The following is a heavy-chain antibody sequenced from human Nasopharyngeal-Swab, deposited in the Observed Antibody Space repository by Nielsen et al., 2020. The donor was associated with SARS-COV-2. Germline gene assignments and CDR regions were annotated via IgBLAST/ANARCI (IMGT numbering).Heavy chain of an antibody. CDR2: ISGSGGGT. V-gene: IGHV3-23*01. J-gene: IGHJ3*02. CDR3: AKERSFQQYETNAFDI. Sequence: GESLKISCVGSGFTLRNYDMGWVRQTPGKGLEWVSHISGSGGGTYYADSVKGRFTISRDNSKNTLYLQMNSLRAEGTAIYYCAKERSFQQYETNAFDIWGQGTLVTVSS. D-gene: IGHD1-1*01. CDR1: GFTLRNYD.